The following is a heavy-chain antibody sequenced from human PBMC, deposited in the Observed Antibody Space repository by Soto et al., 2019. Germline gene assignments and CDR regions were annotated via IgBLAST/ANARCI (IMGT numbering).Heavy chain of an antibody. CDR2: ISSSSSYI. CDR3: ARDAVVAATPHDAFDI. Sequence: GGSLRLSCAASGFTFSSYSMNWVRQAPGKGLEWVSSISSSSSYIYYADSVKGRFTISRDNAKNSLYLQMNSLRAEGTAVYYCARDAVVAATPHDAFDIWGQGTMVTVSS. J-gene: IGHJ3*02. D-gene: IGHD2-15*01. V-gene: IGHV3-21*01. CDR1: GFTFSSYS.